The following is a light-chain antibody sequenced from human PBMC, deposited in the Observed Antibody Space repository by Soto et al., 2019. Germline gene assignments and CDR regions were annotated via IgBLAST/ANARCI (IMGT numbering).Light chain of an antibody. J-gene: IGKJ4*01. CDR1: QSISSY. CDR3: QQSYGTPLT. Sequence: DIQMTQPPSSLSASVGDRVTITCRASQSISSYLNWYQQKPGKAPKLLIYAASSLQSRAPSRFSGSGSGTDFTLTISSLQREDIATYYCQQSYGTPLTFGGGTKVEIK. V-gene: IGKV1-39*01. CDR2: AAS.